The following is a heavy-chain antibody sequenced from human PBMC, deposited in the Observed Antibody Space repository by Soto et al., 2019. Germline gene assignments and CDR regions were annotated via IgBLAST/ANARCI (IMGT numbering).Heavy chain of an antibody. V-gene: IGHV1-18*01. Sequence: ASVKVSCKASGYTFTSYGISWVRQAPGQGLEWMGWISAYNGNINYAQKLQGRVTMTTDTSTSTAYMELRSLRSDDTAVYYCARDLALALAGIGSFDYWGQGTLVTVSS. CDR3: ARDLALALAGIGSFDY. D-gene: IGHD6-19*01. J-gene: IGHJ4*02. CDR2: ISAYNGNI. CDR1: GYTFTSYG.